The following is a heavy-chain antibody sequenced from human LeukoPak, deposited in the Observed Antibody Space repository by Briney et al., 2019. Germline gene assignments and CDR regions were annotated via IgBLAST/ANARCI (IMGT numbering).Heavy chain of an antibody. Sequence: PSETLSLTCTASGGTISNYYWSWIRQSPGKGLEWIGYMYYSRSTNDNPSLKSRVTISVDKSKNHFFLQQSNVTSADTAVYYCARGPWGYGSSHMDVWGKGTTVIVSS. J-gene: IGHJ6*03. CDR2: MYYSRST. CDR1: GGTISNYY. CDR3: ARGPWGYGSSHMDV. V-gene: IGHV4-59*01. D-gene: IGHD3-10*01.